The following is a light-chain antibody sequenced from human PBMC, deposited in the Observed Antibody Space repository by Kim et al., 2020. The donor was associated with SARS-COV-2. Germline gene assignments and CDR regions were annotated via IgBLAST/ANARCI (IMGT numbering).Light chain of an antibody. V-gene: IGLV2-14*04. CDR2: DVT. CDR1: SSDVGGYNY. Sequence: AITISCTEPSSDVGGYNYVSWYQQHPGKAPKLMIYDVTNRPSGVSNRFSGSKSGNTASLTISALQAEDEADYYCTSYTSSNTLHVVFGGGTQLTVL. CDR3: TSYTSSNTLHVV. J-gene: IGLJ2*01.